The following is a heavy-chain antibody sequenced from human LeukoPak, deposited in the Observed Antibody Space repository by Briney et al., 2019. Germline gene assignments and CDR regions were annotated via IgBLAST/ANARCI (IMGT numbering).Heavy chain of an antibody. V-gene: IGHV3-23*01. CDR3: AKITGISLVRGVPDY. CDR2: ISGSGGST. Sequence: PGGSLRLSCAASGFTFSSYAMSWVRQAPGKGLEWVSAISGSGGSTYYAGSVKGRFTISRDNSKNTLYLHMNTLRAEDTAVYYCAKITGISLVRGVPDYWGQGTLVTVSS. D-gene: IGHD3-10*01. J-gene: IGHJ4*02. CDR1: GFTFSSYA.